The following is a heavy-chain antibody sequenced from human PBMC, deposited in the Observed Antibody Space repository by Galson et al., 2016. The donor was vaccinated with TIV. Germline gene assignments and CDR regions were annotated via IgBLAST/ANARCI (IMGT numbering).Heavy chain of an antibody. D-gene: IGHD3-10*01. CDR1: EYFFGAYW. V-gene: IGHV5-51*01. CDR2: VYPGDSQP. Sequence: QSGAEVKKPGESLRISCKASEYFFGAYWIGWVRQMSGKGLEWMGIVYPGDSQPRYSPSFAGQVTLSVDKSISTAYLQWSSLRASDTAMYYCARLQGIGSGSYYGFWGQGTLVTVSS. CDR3: ARLQGIGSGSYYGF. J-gene: IGHJ4*02.